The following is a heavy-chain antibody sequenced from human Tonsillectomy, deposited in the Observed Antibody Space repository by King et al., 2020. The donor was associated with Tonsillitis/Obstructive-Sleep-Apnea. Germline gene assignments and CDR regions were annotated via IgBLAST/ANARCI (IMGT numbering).Heavy chain of an antibody. D-gene: IGHD6-13*01. Sequence: QMPLQESGPGLVKPSETLSLICNVSGGSVNGGRYYWRWIRHPPGKGLEWIGFIFYSGSTDYNPSLKSRVTISLDTSKNRFSLRLSSLTTADTAVYYCARGMESWFHFDYWGQGTLVTVSS. CDR3: ARGMESWFHFDY. J-gene: IGHJ4*02. CDR2: IFYSGST. CDR1: GGSVNGGRYY. V-gene: IGHV4-61*01.